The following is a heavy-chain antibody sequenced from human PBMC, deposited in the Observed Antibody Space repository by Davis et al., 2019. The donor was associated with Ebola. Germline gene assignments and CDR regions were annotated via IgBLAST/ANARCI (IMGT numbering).Heavy chain of an antibody. CDR2: MQSVEET. D-gene: IGHD2-2*01. CDR3: VTVVASTRVEY. Sequence: PSETLSLTCTVSGGSISGSSYFWGWIRQPPGKGPEWIVSMQSVEETYYNPSLKSRVFMSIDASKNQFSLKLKSVTAADTALYYCVTVVASTRVEYWGRGTLVTVSS. CDR1: GGSISGSSYF. V-gene: IGHV4-39*01. J-gene: IGHJ4*02.